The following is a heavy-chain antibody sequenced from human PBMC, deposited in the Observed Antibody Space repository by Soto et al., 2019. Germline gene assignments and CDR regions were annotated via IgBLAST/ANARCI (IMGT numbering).Heavy chain of an antibody. CDR2: MNPNGGNT. D-gene: IGHD3-3*01. CDR1: GYTFTSYD. J-gene: IGHJ5*02. Sequence: QVQLVQSGAEVKKPGASVKVSCKASGYTFTSYDINWVRQATGQGLECMGWMNPNGGNTGYAQKFQGSVTMTRNTSISTAYMGLSILRSEDTAVYYCARGRPYITIFVVAIRGNWFDPWGQGTLVTVSS. CDR3: ARGRPYITIFVVAIRGNWFDP. V-gene: IGHV1-8*01.